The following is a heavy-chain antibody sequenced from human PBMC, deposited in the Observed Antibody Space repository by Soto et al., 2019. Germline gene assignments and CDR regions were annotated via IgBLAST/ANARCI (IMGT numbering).Heavy chain of an antibody. D-gene: IGHD3-22*01. CDR3: AYCGYDSSGRLFSYLDH. CDR2: IHYNGNT. Sequence: SQDRTVCEDCRSSCSRYQIQKPGGKGVEGSCNIHYNGNTKYKPSLKSRVATSVATSNNQLSLKLTSVTAEDTAVYYFAYCGYDSSGRLFSYLDHWGQGTLVTVSS. V-gene: IGHV4-59*12. J-gene: IGHJ4*03. CDR1: EDCRSSCS.